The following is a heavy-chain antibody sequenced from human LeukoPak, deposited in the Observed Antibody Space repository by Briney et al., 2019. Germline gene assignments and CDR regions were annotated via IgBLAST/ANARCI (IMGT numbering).Heavy chain of an antibody. CDR2: ISSSSSYI. Sequence: GGSLRLSCAASGFTFSSYSMNWVRQAPGKGLEWVSSISSSSSYIYYADSVKGRFTISRDNAKNSLYLQMNSLRAEDTAVYYCARDRWSGSYYQGLDFWGQGTMVTVSS. CDR1: GFTFSSYS. CDR3: ARDRWSGSYYQGLDF. J-gene: IGHJ3*01. V-gene: IGHV3-21*01. D-gene: IGHD3-10*01.